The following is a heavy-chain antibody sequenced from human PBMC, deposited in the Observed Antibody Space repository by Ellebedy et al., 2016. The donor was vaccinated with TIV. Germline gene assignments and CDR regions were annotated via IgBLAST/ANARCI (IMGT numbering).Heavy chain of an antibody. D-gene: IGHD3-16*01. CDR1: GGSFSGYY. Sequence: SETLSLXCAVYGGSFSGYYWSWIRQPPGEGLEWIGEINHSGSTNYNPSLKSRVTISVDTSKNQFSLKLSSVTAADTAVYYCARGRGSQRGYYFDYWGQGTLVTVSS. J-gene: IGHJ4*02. CDR3: ARGRGSQRGYYFDY. V-gene: IGHV4-34*01. CDR2: INHSGST.